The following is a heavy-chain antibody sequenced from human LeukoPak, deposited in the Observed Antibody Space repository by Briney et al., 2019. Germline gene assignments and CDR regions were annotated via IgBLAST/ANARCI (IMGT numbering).Heavy chain of an antibody. CDR1: GFTFTTYR. V-gene: IGHV3-21*01. CDR2: ISSSSSYT. J-gene: IGHJ4*02. Sequence: GGSLRLSCAASGFTFTTYRMEWVRQAPGKGLEWVSSISSSSSYTYYADSVKGRFTISRDNAKNTLYLQMNSLRAEDTAVYYCAREYGSGTYYGHYFDYWGQGTLVTVSS. CDR3: AREYGSGTYYGHYFDY. D-gene: IGHD3-10*01.